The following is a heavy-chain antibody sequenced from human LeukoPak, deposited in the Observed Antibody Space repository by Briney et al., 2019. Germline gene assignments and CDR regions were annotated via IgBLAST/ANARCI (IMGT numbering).Heavy chain of an antibody. CDR2: IKQDGSEK. V-gene: IGHV3-7*01. CDR1: GFTFSSYW. CDR3: ARDTSSRELLPLDY. D-gene: IGHD1-26*01. J-gene: IGHJ4*02. Sequence: PGGSLRLSCAASGFTFSSYWMSWVRQAPGKGLEWVANIKQDGSEKYYVDSVKGRFTISRDNAKNSLYLQMNSLRAEGTAVYYCARDTSSRELLPLDYWGQGTLVTVSS.